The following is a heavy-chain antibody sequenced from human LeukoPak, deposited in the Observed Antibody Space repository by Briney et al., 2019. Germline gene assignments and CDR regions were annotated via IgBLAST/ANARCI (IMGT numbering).Heavy chain of an antibody. Sequence: ASVKVSCKASGYTFTGYYMHWVRQAPGQGLEWMGWINPNSGGTNYAQKFQGRVTMTRDTSISTAYMELSRLRSDDTAVYYCARDRSDDSSGYRYYYYYYGMDVWGQGTTVTVSS. CDR3: ARDRSDDSSGYRYYYYYYGMDV. CDR2: INPNSGGT. J-gene: IGHJ6*02. CDR1: GYTFTGYY. V-gene: IGHV1-2*02. D-gene: IGHD3-22*01.